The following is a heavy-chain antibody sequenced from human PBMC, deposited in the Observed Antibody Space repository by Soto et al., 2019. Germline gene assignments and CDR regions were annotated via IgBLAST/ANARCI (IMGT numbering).Heavy chain of an antibody. V-gene: IGHV4-61*01. CDR3: ARDGHGMDV. J-gene: IGHJ6*01. CDR1: VGSVSTGSYD. Sequence: SEALSVTCTVSVGSVSTGSYDWSWIRQPPGKGLEWIGKIFFTGSAHYNPSLRNRVTMSVDTSKDQFSLTLTSVTAAETAVYYCARDGHGMDVWGQGTTVTVSS. CDR2: IFFTGSA.